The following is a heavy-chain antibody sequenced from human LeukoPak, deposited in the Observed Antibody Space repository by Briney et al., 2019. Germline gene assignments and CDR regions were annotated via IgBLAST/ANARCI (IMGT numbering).Heavy chain of an antibody. J-gene: IGHJ4*02. CDR2: INTDGSST. CDR1: GFSFSSYW. CDR3: AKNLAAAGMR. D-gene: IGHD6-13*01. Sequence: GGSLRLSCAASGFSFSSYWMHWVRQAPGKGLVWVSRINTDGSSTYYADSVKGRFTISRDNSKNTLYLQMNSLRAEDTAVYYCAKNLAAAGMRWGQGTLVTVSS. V-gene: IGHV3-74*01.